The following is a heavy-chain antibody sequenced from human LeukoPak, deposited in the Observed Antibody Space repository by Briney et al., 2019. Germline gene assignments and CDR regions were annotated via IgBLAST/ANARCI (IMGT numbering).Heavy chain of an antibody. Sequence: GGSLRLSCAASGFTFSMFDMHWVRQAPGKGLEWLAVISSDGINKKYADSVKGRFTSSRENSKNTVHLQMNNLRPGDTAIYYCARDSSVVRYFDWSDYFDYWGQGTVVTVSS. CDR2: ISSDGINK. CDR1: GFTFSMFD. D-gene: IGHD3-9*01. V-gene: IGHV3-30*03. J-gene: IGHJ4*02. CDR3: ARDSSVVRYFDWSDYFDY.